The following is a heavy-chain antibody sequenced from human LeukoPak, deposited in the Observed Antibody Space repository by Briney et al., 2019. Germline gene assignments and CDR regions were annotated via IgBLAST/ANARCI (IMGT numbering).Heavy chain of an antibody. CDR1: GFTFSSYA. CDR2: ISGSGGST. CDR3: AKQGITIFGVVTPLDY. J-gene: IGHJ4*02. V-gene: IGHV3-23*01. D-gene: IGHD3-3*01. Sequence: AGGSLRLSCAASGFTFSSYAMSWVRQAPGKGLEWVSAISGSGGSTYYADSVKGRCTISRDNSKNTLYLQMNSLRAEDTAVYYCAKQGITIFGVVTPLDYWGQGTLVTVSS.